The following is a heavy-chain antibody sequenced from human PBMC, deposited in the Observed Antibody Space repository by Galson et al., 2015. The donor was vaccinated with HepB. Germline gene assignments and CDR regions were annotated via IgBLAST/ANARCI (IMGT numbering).Heavy chain of an antibody. Sequence: SLRLSCAASGFTFSNYGMHWVRQAPGKGLEWVAVLSYDGSSKYYADSVKGRFTISRDNSKNTLYLQVNSLRAEDTAVFYCAKDRLVATIKTPLASPQHYMDVWGKGTTVTVSS. CDR3: AKDRLVATIKTPLASPQHYMDV. CDR2: LSYDGSSK. D-gene: IGHD5-12*01. J-gene: IGHJ6*03. CDR1: GFTFSNYG. V-gene: IGHV3-30*18.